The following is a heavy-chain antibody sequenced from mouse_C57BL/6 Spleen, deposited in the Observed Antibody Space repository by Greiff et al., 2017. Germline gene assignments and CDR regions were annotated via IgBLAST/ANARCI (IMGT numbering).Heavy chain of an antibody. J-gene: IGHJ4*01. CDR2: INPSTGGT. Sequence: EVQLQQSGPELVKPGASVKISCKASGYSFTGYYMNWVKQSPEKSLEWIGEINPSTGGTTYNQKFKAKATLTVDKSSSTAYMQLKSLTSEDSAVYYCARERAPVYYAMDYWGQGTSVTVSS. D-gene: IGHD3-3*01. V-gene: IGHV1-42*01. CDR3: ARERAPVYYAMDY. CDR1: GYSFTGYY.